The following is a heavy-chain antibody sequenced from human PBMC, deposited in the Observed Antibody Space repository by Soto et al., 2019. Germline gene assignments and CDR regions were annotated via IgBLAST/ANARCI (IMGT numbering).Heavy chain of an antibody. V-gene: IGHV5-51*01. J-gene: IGHJ4*02. CDR1: GYSFTSYW. CDR2: IYPGDSDT. CDR3: ARSRTIFGVVITYYFDY. Sequence: GESLKISCKGSGYSFTSYWIGWVRQMPGKGLEWMGIIYPGDSDTRYSPSFQGQVTISVDKSISTAYLQWSSLKASDTAMYYCARSRTIFGVVITYYFDYWGQGTLVTVSS. D-gene: IGHD3-3*01.